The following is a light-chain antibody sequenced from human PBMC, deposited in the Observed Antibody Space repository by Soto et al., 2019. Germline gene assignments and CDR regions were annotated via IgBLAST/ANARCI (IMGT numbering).Light chain of an antibody. V-gene: IGLV2-14*01. CDR3: SSYTSTKTVL. CDR2: EVT. Sequence: QSALTQPASVSGSPGQSITISCTGTSTDVGGYNYVSWYQQHPGKAPKLMIYEVTNRPSGVSYRFSASKSGNTASLTISGLQAEDEADYYCSSYTSTKTVLFGGGTKVTVL. CDR1: STDVGGYNY. J-gene: IGLJ2*01.